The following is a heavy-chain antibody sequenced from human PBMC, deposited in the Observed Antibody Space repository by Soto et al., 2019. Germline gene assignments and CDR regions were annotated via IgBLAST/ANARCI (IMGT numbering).Heavy chain of an antibody. CDR1: GGSISSYY. J-gene: IGHJ4*02. V-gene: IGHV4-4*07. CDR2: IYTSGST. Sequence: QVQLQESGPGLVKPSETLSLTCTVSGGSISSYYWSWIRQPAGKGLEWIGRIYTSGSTLYNPSLKSRVTMPLDTSKKQFSLNETSVTAADTAVYYCAGGAAADYFDFWGQGTLVTVSS. D-gene: IGHD6-13*01. CDR3: AGGAAADYFDF.